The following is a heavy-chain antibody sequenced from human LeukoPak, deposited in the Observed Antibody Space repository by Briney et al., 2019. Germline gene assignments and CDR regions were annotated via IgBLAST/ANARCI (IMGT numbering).Heavy chain of an antibody. CDR3: ARDSYYGSGSYYRYTFDY. D-gene: IGHD3-10*01. V-gene: IGHV3-53*01. CDR1: GFTVSSNY. Sequence: PGGSLRLSCAASGFTVSSNYMSWVRQAPGKGLEWVSVIYSGGTTYYADSVKDRFTISRDNSKNTLYLRMNSLRAEDTAVYYCARDSYYGSGSYYRYTFDYWGQGTLVTVSS. CDR2: IYSGGTT. J-gene: IGHJ4*02.